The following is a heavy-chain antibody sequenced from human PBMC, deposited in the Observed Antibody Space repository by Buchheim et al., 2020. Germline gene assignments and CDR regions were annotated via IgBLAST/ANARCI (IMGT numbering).Heavy chain of an antibody. CDR2: INTARGDT. Sequence: QVQLVQSGAKVRDPGASVKVSCKASGYSFTSHYMHWVRQAPGQSLEWMGWINTARGDTKTSQRLQGRVTMSRDTFAATAYMELTGLKFEDTAVYYCARGTGTSWFDRWGQGTL. CDR1: GYSFTSHY. J-gene: IGHJ5*02. D-gene: IGHD1-7*01. V-gene: IGHV1-3*04. CDR3: ARGTGTSWFDR.